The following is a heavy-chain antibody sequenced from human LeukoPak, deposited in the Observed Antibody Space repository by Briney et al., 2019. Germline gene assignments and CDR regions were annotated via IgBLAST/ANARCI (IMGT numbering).Heavy chain of an antibody. V-gene: IGHV3-43*02. CDR1: GFTFNYYS. D-gene: IGHD7-27*01. CDR2: ISGDGGTT. Sequence: GGSLRLSCAASGFTFNYYSMDWVRQAPGKGLEWVAFISGDGGTTSYADSVKGRFTISRDNSKNSLYLQMNSLRTEDTALYYCAKDHWGTRDYWGQGTLVTVSS. J-gene: IGHJ4*02. CDR3: AKDHWGTRDY.